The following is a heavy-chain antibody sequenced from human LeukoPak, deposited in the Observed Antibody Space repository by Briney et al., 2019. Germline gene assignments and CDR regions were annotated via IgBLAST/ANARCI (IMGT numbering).Heavy chain of an antibody. D-gene: IGHD1-7*01. J-gene: IGHJ4*02. CDR1: GFTFSSYA. CDR3: ARKGLGGELGGFDS. Sequence: PGGSLRLSCAASGFTFSSYAMNWVRQAPGKGLEWISSISGSGDNTYYADSVKDRFTISRDNAKNSLYLQMNSLRVEGTALYHCARKGLGGELGGFDSWGQGTLVTVSS. CDR2: ISGSGDNT. V-gene: IGHV3-23*01.